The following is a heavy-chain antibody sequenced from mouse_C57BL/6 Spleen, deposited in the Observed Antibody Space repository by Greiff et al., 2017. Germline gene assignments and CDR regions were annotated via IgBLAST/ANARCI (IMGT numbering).Heavy chain of an antibody. V-gene: IGHV1-9*01. D-gene: IGHD4-1*01. CDR3: ARRLGRRYFYV. J-gene: IGHJ1*03. CDR2: ILPESGST. CDR1: GYTFTGYW. Sequence: VQLQQSGAELMKPGASVKLSCKATGYTFTGYWIEWVKQRPGHGLEWIGEILPESGSTNYNEKFKVKATFTEDTASNTAYMQLSRLTTEDSAIYDWARRLGRRYFYVWGTGTTVTVSS.